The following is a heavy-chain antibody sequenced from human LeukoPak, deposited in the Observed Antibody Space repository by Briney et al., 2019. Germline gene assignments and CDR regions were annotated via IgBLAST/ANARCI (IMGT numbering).Heavy chain of an antibody. D-gene: IGHD3-22*01. Sequence: SETLPLTCAVSGYSISSGYYWGWIRQPPGKGLEWIGSIYHSGSTYYNPSLKSRVTISVDTSKNQFSLKLSSVTAADTAVYYCARHTYYYDSSGYPDYWGQGTLVTVSS. CDR2: IYHSGST. V-gene: IGHV4-38-2*01. J-gene: IGHJ4*02. CDR1: GYSISSGYY. CDR3: ARHTYYYDSSGYPDY.